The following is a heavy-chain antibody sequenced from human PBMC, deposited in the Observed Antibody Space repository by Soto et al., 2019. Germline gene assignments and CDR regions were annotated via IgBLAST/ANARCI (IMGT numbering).Heavy chain of an antibody. CDR1: GFALSSYW. Sequence: EGQLVESGGTLVQPGGSLRLSCAASGFALSSYWMTWVRQAPGKGLEWVASIKQDESEIYYVDSVKGRFTIARDNAKNSLYLQMNSLSAEDTAVYYCATYSGYVLPMDIWGSGTTVTVSS. CDR3: ATYSGYVLPMDI. J-gene: IGHJ6*03. V-gene: IGHV3-7*01. D-gene: IGHD5-12*01. CDR2: IKQDESEI.